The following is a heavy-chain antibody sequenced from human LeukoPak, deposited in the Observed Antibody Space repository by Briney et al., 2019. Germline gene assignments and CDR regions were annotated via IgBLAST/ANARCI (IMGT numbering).Heavy chain of an antibody. D-gene: IGHD3-22*01. CDR2: FDPEDGET. J-gene: IGHJ4*02. CDR3: ATKNHYDSSGYYYARHFDY. Sequence: ASVKVSCKVSGYTLTELSMHWVRQAPGKGLEWMGGFDPEDGETIYAQKFQGRVTMTEDTSTDTAYMELSSLRSEDTAVYYCATKNHYDSSGYYYARHFDYWGQGTLVTVSS. CDR1: GYTLTELS. V-gene: IGHV1-24*01.